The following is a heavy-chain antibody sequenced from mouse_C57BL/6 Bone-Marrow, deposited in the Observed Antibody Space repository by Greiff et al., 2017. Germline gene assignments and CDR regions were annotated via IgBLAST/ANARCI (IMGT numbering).Heavy chain of an antibody. CDR2: IYPGDGDT. CDR1: GYAFSSSW. Sequence: QVQLQQSGPELVKPGASVKISCKASGYAFSSSWMNWVKQRPGKGLEWIGRIYPGDGDTNYNGKFKGKATLTADKYSSTAYMQLSSLTSEDSAVYFCARSTYYSNYGYYFDYWGQGTTLTVSS. CDR3: ARSTYYSNYGYYFDY. D-gene: IGHD2-5*01. J-gene: IGHJ2*01. V-gene: IGHV1-82*01.